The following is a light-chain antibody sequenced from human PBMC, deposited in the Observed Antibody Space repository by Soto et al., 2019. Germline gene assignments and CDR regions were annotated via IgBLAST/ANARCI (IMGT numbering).Light chain of an antibody. J-gene: IGKJ3*01. Sequence: DIQMTQSPSSLSASVGDRVTITCRASQGISNYLAWYQQKPGKVPKLLIYAASTLQSGVPSRFSGSGSGSDFTLTIGSLQPEDVATYDGQKYNRGFTFGTGTKVDIK. CDR2: AAS. CDR1: QGISNY. CDR3: QKYNRGFT. V-gene: IGKV1-27*01.